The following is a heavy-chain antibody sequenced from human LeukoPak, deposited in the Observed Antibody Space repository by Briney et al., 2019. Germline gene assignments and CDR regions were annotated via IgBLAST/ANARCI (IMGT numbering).Heavy chain of an antibody. Sequence: GGSLRLSCAASGFTLSSYAMSWVRQAPGMGLEWVSIISGGGGSAYYADSVKGRFTISRDNSKNTLYLQMNSLRAEDTAVYYCAKPKYNYGSGYFDYWGQGTLVTVSS. CDR3: AKPKYNYGSGYFDY. CDR2: ISGGGGSA. V-gene: IGHV3-23*01. D-gene: IGHD5-18*01. J-gene: IGHJ4*02. CDR1: GFTLSSYA.